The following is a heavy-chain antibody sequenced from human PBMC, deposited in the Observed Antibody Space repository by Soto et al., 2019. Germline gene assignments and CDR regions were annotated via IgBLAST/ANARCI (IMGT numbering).Heavy chain of an antibody. J-gene: IGHJ4*02. D-gene: IGHD6-13*01. CDR3: KAAAGTILYYFEV. V-gene: IGHV1-69*02. CDR2: IIPILGIA. Sequence: SVKVSCKASGGTFSSYTISWVRQAPGQGLEWMGRIIPILGIANYAQKFQGRVTITADKSTSTAYMELSSLRSEDTAVYYCKAAAGTILYYFEVWGQGALVTVSS. CDR1: GGTFSSYT.